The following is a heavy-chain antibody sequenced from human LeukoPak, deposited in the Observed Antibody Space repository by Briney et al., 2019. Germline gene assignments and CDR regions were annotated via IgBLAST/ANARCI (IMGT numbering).Heavy chain of an antibody. Sequence: PGGSLRLSCAASGFTFSSYAMHWVRQAPGKGLEGGAVISYDGTNKYYADSVKGRFTISRDNSKNTLYLQMNSLRAEDTAVYYCARNELDIVVVPAAINYCYYGMDVWGQGTTVTVSS. CDR1: GFTFSSYA. V-gene: IGHV3-30-3*01. J-gene: IGHJ6*02. CDR2: ISYDGTNK. D-gene: IGHD2-2*03. CDR3: ARNELDIVVVPAAINYCYYGMDV.